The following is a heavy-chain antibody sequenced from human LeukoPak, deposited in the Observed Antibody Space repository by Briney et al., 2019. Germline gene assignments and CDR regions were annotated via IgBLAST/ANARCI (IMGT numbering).Heavy chain of an antibody. CDR2: INPNSGGS. CDR3: ARGSIVGATFDSFDY. D-gene: IGHD1-26*01. J-gene: IGHJ4*02. CDR1: GYACTGYY. V-gene: IGHV1-2*02. Sequence: GASVTLSFTASGYACTGYYIHWGRHAPGQGLEWMGWINPNSGGSNYEKNFLDRVIMTWVTTISTAYMDLSRLRSDDTAVYYCARGSIVGATFDSFDYWAQGTLVTVS.